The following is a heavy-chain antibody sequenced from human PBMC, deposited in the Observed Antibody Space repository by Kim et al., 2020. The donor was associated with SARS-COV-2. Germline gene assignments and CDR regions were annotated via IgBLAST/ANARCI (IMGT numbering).Heavy chain of an antibody. CDR3: ARILDY. V-gene: IGHV4-34*01. J-gene: IGHJ4*02. CDR2: NHSGST. Sequence: NHSGSTNYNPSLKSRVTISVDTSKNQFSLKLSSVTAADTAVYYCARILDYWGQGTLVTVSS.